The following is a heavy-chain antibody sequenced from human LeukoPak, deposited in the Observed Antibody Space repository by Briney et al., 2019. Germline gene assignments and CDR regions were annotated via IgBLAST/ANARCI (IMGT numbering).Heavy chain of an antibody. CDR3: AVSGSYRYYYYGMDV. CDR1: GGTFSSYA. Sequence: GASVKVSCKASGGTFSSYAISWVRQAPGQGLEWMGGIIPIFGTANYAQKFQGRVTITADESTSTAYMELSSLRSEDTAVYYCAVSGSYRYYYYGMDVWGQGTTVTASS. D-gene: IGHD1-26*01. V-gene: IGHV1-69*01. CDR2: IIPIFGTA. J-gene: IGHJ6*02.